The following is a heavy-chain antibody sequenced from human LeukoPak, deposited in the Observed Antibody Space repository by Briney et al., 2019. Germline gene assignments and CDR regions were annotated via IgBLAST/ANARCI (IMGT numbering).Heavy chain of an antibody. D-gene: IGHD3-22*01. CDR3: ARTYYYDSSGWYYFDY. CDR2: IIPIFGTA. CDR1: GGTFSSYA. Sequence: GASVKVSCKASGGTFSSYAISWVRQAPGQGLVWMGGIIPIFGTANYAQKFQGRVTITTDESTSTAYMELSSLRSEDTAVYYCARTYYYDSSGWYYFDYWGQGTLVTVSS. J-gene: IGHJ4*02. V-gene: IGHV1-69*05.